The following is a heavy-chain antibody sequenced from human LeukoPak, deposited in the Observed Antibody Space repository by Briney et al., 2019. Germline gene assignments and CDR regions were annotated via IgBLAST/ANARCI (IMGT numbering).Heavy chain of an antibody. CDR3: ARGFGDWGLSWFDP. V-gene: IGHV4-61*01. CDR2: IYYSGSA. J-gene: IGHJ5*02. Sequence: SETLSLTCTVSGGSVSSGSYYWSWIRQPPGKGLEWIGYIYYSGSAKYNPSLKSRVTISVDTSKNQFSLKLTSVTAADTAVYYCARGFGDWGLSWFDPWGQGTLVTASS. CDR1: GGSVSSGSYY. D-gene: IGHD3-10*01.